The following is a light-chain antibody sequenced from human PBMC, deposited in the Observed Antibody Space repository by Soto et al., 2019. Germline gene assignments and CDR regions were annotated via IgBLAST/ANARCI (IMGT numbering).Light chain of an antibody. CDR3: LQDYNYPRT. Sequence: AIQMTQSPSSLSASVGDRVTITCRASQGIRNDLGWYQLKPGKAPKLLIYAASSIESGVPSRFSGSGSGTDFNLTISSLQPEDFATYYCLQDYNYPRTFGQGTRVEIK. CDR2: AAS. CDR1: QGIRND. J-gene: IGKJ1*01. V-gene: IGKV1-6*01.